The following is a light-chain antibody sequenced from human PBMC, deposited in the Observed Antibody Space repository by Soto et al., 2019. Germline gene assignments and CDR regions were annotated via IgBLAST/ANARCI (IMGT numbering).Light chain of an antibody. Sequence: EIVMTQSPATLSVSPGERATLSCRASQSVITNLAWYQQKSGQAPTLLIHDASTRATAIHDSFSGSGSGTEFTLTISNLQSEDFAVYYCQQYDNWPPWTFGQGTKVDIK. CDR1: QSVITN. V-gene: IGKV3-15*01. J-gene: IGKJ1*01. CDR2: DAS. CDR3: QQYDNWPPWT.